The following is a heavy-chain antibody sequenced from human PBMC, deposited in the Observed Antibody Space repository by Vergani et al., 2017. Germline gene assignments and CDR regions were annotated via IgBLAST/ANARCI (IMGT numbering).Heavy chain of an antibody. D-gene: IGHD3/OR15-3a*01. J-gene: IGHJ6*03. V-gene: IGHV4-30-4*07. CDR2: VYYSGTT. CDR3: ARGQTGYXRDWSTYFFYMDV. CDR1: GDAISRDTYS. Sequence: QAQLQESGPGLVKPSQTLTLTCTLSGDAISRDTYSWNWVRQPPGKPLEWIGSVYYSGTTYYNPSLGGRVTMSIDKSKNHFSLTLTSVTAADSAFYFCARGQTGYXRDWSTYFFYMDVWGKGTTVTVSS.